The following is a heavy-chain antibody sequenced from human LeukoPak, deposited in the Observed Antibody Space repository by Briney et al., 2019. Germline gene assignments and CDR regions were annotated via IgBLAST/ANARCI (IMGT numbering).Heavy chain of an antibody. CDR1: GFIFSNYW. CDR2: MNKDGSEK. J-gene: IGHJ4*02. V-gene: IGHV3-7*01. CDR3: ARDPVEWEQLLDY. D-gene: IGHD1-26*01. Sequence: HPGGSLRLSCAASGFIFSNYWMGWVRQAPGKRPQWVANMNKDGSEKYYAESVKGRFTISRDNARNSVYLQMNSLRVEDTAVYYCARDPVEWEQLLDYWGQGTLVTVSS.